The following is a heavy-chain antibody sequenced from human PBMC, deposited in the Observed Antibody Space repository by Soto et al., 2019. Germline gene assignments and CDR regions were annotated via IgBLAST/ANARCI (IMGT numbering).Heavy chain of an antibody. V-gene: IGHV3-64D*06. J-gene: IGHJ5*02. CDR3: VKGVYHDFWSGYQQNWFDP. Sequence: GGSLRLSXSASGFTFSSDAMHWVRQAPGKGREYVSAISSNGGSTYYADSVKGRFTISRDNSKNTLYLQMGSLRAEDTAVYYCVKGVYHDFWSGYQQNWFDPWGQGSLVNVSS. CDR2: ISSNGGST. CDR1: GFTFSSDA. D-gene: IGHD3-3*01.